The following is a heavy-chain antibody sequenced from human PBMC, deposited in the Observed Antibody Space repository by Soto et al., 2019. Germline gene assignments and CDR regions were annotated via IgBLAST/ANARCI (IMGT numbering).Heavy chain of an antibody. CDR2: MNPNSGNT. CDR3: ARGALVLRYFDWLLFDY. J-gene: IGHJ4*02. V-gene: IGHV1-8*01. D-gene: IGHD3-9*01. CDR1: GYTFTSYD. Sequence: ASVKVSCTASGYTFTSYDINWVRQATGQGLEWMGWMNPNSGNTGYAQKFQGRVTMTRNTSISTAYMELSSLRSEDTAVYYCARGALVLRYFDWLLFDYWGQGTLVTVSS.